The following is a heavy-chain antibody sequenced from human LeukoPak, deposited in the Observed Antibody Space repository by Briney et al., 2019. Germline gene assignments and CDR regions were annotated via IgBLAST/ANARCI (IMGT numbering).Heavy chain of an antibody. J-gene: IGHJ4*02. CDR2: IKQDGSEK. Sequence: PGGSLRLSSAASGFTFSSYWMSWVRQAPGKGLEWVANIKQDGSEKYYLDSVKGRFTISRDNAENSLYLQMNSLRAEDTAVYYCATEASSGLEDWGQGILVTVSS. CDR3: ATEASSGLED. D-gene: IGHD6-19*01. CDR1: GFTFSSYW. V-gene: IGHV3-7*01.